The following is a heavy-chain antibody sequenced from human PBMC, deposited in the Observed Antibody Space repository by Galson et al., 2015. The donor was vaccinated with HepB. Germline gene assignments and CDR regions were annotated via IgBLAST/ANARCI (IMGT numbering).Heavy chain of an antibody. J-gene: IGHJ6*02. V-gene: IGHV4-34*01. CDR3: ARKRGYTYGFLGMDV. CDR2: INHSGST. D-gene: IGHD5-18*01. Sequence: SETLSLTCAVYGGSFSGYYWNWIRQPPGKGLEWIGEINHSGSTNYNPSLKSRVTIAVDTSKNQFSLRPSSVTAADSAVYYCARKRGYTYGFLGMDVWGQGTTVTVSS. CDR1: GGSFSGYY.